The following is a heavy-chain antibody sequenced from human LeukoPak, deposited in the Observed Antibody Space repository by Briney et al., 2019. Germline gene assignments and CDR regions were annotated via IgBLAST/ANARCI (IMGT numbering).Heavy chain of an antibody. J-gene: IGHJ6*02. Sequence: PGGSLRLSCAASGFTFSSYAMHWVRQAPGKGLEYVSAISSNGGSTYYANSVKGRFTISRDNSKNTLYLQMNSLRAEDTAVYYCAKGLEGDFWSGFHYYYYGMDVWGQGTTVTVSS. CDR1: GFTFSSYA. CDR3: AKGLEGDFWSGFHYYYYGMDV. CDR2: ISSNGGST. V-gene: IGHV3-64*01. D-gene: IGHD3-3*01.